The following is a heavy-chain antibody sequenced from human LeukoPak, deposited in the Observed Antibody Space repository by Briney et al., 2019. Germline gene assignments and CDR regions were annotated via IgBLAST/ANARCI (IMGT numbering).Heavy chain of an antibody. Sequence: PGGSLRLYCAASGFTFDDYGMSWVRQAPGKGLEWVSGINWNGGSTGHADSVKGRFTISRDNAKNSLYLQMNSLRAEDTALYYCARVARYCSGGSCYSNYYYMDVWGKGTTVTVSS. J-gene: IGHJ6*03. CDR2: INWNGGST. CDR3: ARVARYCSGGSCYSNYYYMDV. CDR1: GFTFDDYG. D-gene: IGHD2-15*01. V-gene: IGHV3-20*04.